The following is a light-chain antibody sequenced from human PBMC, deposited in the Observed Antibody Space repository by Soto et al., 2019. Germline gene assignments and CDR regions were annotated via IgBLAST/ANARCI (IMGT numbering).Light chain of an antibody. Sequence: QSVLTQPASVSGSPGQSITISCTGTSSDVGGFNSVSWYQLRPGTAPKLILYDVVDRPSGVSYRFSGFKSGNTASLTISGRQAADEADYFCSSYTSTMTNVFGSGTKVTVL. J-gene: IGLJ1*01. CDR3: SSYTSTMTNV. CDR1: SSDVGGFNS. CDR2: DVV. V-gene: IGLV2-14*03.